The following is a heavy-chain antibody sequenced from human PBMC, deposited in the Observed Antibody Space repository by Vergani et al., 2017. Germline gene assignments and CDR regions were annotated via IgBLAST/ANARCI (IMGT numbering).Heavy chain of an antibody. CDR3: ARDLRGLVIDFDY. D-gene: IGHD1-26*01. Sequence: QVQLVESGGGVVQPGRSLRPSCAPFGLTFVSNAIPGFRQAPGKGLEGVAVIWYDGSNKYYADSVKGRFTISRDNSKNTLYLQMNSLRAEDTAVYYCARDLRGLVIDFDYWGQGTLVTVSS. J-gene: IGHJ4*02. V-gene: IGHV3-33*01. CDR1: GLTFVSNA. CDR2: IWYDGSNK.